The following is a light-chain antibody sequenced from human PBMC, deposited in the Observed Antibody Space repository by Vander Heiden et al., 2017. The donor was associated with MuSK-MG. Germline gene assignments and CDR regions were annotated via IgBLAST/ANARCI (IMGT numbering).Light chain of an antibody. J-gene: IGLJ3*02. CDR2: DAS. Sequence: QAVVTQEPSLTLSPGGTVTPSCGSSTGAVTSGHYPCWIQQKPGQAPRILIYDASTEHSWTPARFSGSLLGGNAALTLSGAQHEDEAEYYCLVSYSGAWVFGGGTKLTVL. CDR3: LVSYSGAWV. V-gene: IGLV7-46*01. CDR1: TGAVTSGHY.